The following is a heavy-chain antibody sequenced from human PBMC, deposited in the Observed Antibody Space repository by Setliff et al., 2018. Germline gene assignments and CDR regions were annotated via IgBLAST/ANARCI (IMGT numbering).Heavy chain of an antibody. CDR2: ITWNSDTT. V-gene: IGHV3-20*04. D-gene: IGHD6-25*01. CDR3: ARSPANGGHDAFDV. J-gene: IGHJ3*01. CDR1: GFKFDDHV. Sequence: GGSLRLSCVASGFKFDDHVMYWVRQVPGKGLEWVAGITWNSDTTGYADSEKGRFTISRDNSKNTLYLQMNSLGDEDTAVYFCARSPANGGHDAFDVWGQGTMVTVSS.